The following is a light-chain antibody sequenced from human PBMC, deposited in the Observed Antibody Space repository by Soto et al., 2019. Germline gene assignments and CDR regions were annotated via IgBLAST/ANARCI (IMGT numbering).Light chain of an antibody. Sequence: DIQMTQSPSTLSASVGDRVTITCRASQSINSWLAWYQQKPGKAPKLLIYKASSLESGVPSRFSGSGSGTEFTLTITSLQPDDFATYYCQQYNSDRTFGQGTKVDIK. V-gene: IGKV1-5*03. J-gene: IGKJ1*01. CDR1: QSINSW. CDR3: QQYNSDRT. CDR2: KAS.